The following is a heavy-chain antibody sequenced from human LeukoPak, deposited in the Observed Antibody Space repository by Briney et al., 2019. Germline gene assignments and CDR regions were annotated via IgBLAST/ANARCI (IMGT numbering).Heavy chain of an antibody. CDR2: SYYSGST. D-gene: IGHD4-23*01. CDR3: AREPESDYGGNGDAFDI. J-gene: IGHJ3*02. V-gene: IGHV4-59*01. Sequence: SETLSLTCTVSGGSISSYYWSWIRQPPGKGLEWIGYSYYSGSTNYNPSLKSRVTISVDTSKNQFSLKLSSVTAADTAVYYCAREPESDYGGNGDAFDIWGQGTMVTVSS. CDR1: GGSISSYY.